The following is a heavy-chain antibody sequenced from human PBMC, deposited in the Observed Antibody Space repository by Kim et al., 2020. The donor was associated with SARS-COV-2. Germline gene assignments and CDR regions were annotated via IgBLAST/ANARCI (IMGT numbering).Heavy chain of an antibody. CDR1: GYTFTGYY. V-gene: IGHV1-2*02. D-gene: IGHD5-12*01. CDR3: ARDTGRLQLLQSDAFDI. Sequence: ASVKVSCKASGYTFTGYYMHWVRQAPGQGLEWMGWINPNSGGTNYAQKFQGRVTMTRDTSISTAYMELSRLRSDDTAVYYCARDTGRLQLLQSDAFDIWGQGTMVTVSS. J-gene: IGHJ3*02. CDR2: INPNSGGT.